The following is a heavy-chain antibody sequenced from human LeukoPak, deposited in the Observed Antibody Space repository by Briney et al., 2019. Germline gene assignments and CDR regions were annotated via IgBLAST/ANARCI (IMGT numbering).Heavy chain of an antibody. CDR3: ASGGADYDILTGFDY. CDR2: IYHSGST. V-gene: IGHV4-38-2*01. Sequence: KPSETLSLTCAVSGYSISSGYYWGWIRQPPGKGLEWTGSIYHSGSTYYNPSLKSRVTISVDTSKNQFSLKLSSVTAADTAVYYCASGGADYDILTGFDYWGQGTLVTVSS. D-gene: IGHD3-9*01. CDR1: GYSISSGYY. J-gene: IGHJ4*02.